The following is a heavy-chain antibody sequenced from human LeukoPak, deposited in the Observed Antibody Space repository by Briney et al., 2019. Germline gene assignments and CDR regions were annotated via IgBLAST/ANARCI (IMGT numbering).Heavy chain of an antibody. CDR3: ARDGGTYSGYDPSTGYYYYGMDV. V-gene: IGHV3-21*01. Sequence: PGGSLRLSCAASGFTFSSYSMNWVRQAPGKGLEWVSSISSSSSYIYYADSVKGRFTISRDNAKNSLYLQMNSLRAADTAVYYCARDGGTYSGYDPSTGYYYYGMDVWGQGTTVTVSS. CDR1: GFTFSSYS. J-gene: IGHJ6*02. D-gene: IGHD5-12*01. CDR2: ISSSSSYI.